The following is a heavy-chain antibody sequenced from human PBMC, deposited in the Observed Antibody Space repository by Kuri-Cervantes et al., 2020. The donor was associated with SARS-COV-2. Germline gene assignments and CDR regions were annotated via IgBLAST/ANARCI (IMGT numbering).Heavy chain of an antibody. V-gene: IGHV3-7*01. CDR3: TRLDFWSGYYIES. CDR1: GFTFSSYW. D-gene: IGHD3-3*01. CDR2: IKQDGSEK. J-gene: IGHJ4*02. Sequence: GGSLRLSCAASGFTFSSYWMSWVRQAPGKGLEWVANIKQDGSEKYYVDSVKGRFTISRDNAKNSLYLQMNSLRAEDTAVYYCTRLDFWSGYYIESWGQGTLVTVSS.